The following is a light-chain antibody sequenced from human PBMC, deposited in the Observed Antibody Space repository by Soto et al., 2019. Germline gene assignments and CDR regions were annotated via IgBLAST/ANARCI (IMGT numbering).Light chain of an antibody. CDR2: LNSDGSH. Sequence: QSVLTQSPSASASLGASVKLTCTLSSGHSNYAIAWHQQQPEKGPRFLMKLNSDGSHSKGDRIPDRFSGSSSGAERYLTISTLQSEDEADYYCQTWVTGIHIFGGGTKLTVL. V-gene: IGLV4-69*01. CDR3: QTWVTGIHI. CDR1: SGHSNYA. J-gene: IGLJ2*01.